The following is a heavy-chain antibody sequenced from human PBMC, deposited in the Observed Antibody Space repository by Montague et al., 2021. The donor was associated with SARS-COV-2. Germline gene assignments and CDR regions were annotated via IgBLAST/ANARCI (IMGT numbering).Heavy chain of an antibody. CDR2: IAWDDDK. CDR3: ARRTYGSLNGYDDGMDV. D-gene: IGHD3-9*01. CDR1: GFSLSTSGMC. J-gene: IGHJ6*02. V-gene: IGHV2-70*11. Sequence: PALVKPTQTLTLTSTFSGFSLSTSGMCVSWIRQPPGKALEWLARIAWDDDKYYSTSLKTRLTISKDTSKNQVVLTMTNMDPVDTATYYCARRTYGSLNGYDDGMDVWGQGTTVTVSS.